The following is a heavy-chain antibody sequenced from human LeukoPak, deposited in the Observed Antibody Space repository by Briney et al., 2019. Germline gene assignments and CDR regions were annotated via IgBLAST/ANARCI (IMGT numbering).Heavy chain of an antibody. CDR1: GGSITTYY. CDR3: ARRRGWKQQLVYFDY. D-gene: IGHD6-13*01. V-gene: IGHV4-59*08. Sequence: SETLSLTCTVSGGSITTYYWSWIRQPPGKGLEWIAYMFHSGTPRYNPSLQSRVTISADTPKNQFSLNVRSTTAADTAVYYCARRRGWKQQLVYFDYWGQGILASVSS. J-gene: IGHJ4*02. CDR2: MFHSGTP.